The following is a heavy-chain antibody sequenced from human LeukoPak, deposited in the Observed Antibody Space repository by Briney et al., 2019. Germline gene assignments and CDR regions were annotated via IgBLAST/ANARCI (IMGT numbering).Heavy chain of an antibody. CDR1: GVSISGHY. D-gene: IGHD5-18*01. Sequence: SETLSLTCTVSGVSISGHYWSWIRQPPGKGLEWIGFIYSTGSTNYNPSLKSRVTISLDTSKNHFSLKLTSVTAADTALYYCARDHTVMAFDYWGQGTLVTVSS. CDR3: ARDHTVMAFDY. CDR2: IYSTGST. J-gene: IGHJ4*02. V-gene: IGHV4-59*11.